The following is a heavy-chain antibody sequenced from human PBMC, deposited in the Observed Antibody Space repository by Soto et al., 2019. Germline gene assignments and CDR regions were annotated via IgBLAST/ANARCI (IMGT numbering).Heavy chain of an antibody. V-gene: IGHV3-23*01. Sequence: GGSLRLSCAASGCTFSSYAMSWVRQAPGKGLEWVSAISGSGGSTYYADSVKGRFTISRDNSKNTLYLQMNSLRAEDTAVYYCAKDRREYSSSWYPDYWGQGTLVTVSS. CDR1: GCTFSSYA. J-gene: IGHJ4*02. CDR2: ISGSGGST. CDR3: AKDRREYSSSWYPDY. D-gene: IGHD6-13*01.